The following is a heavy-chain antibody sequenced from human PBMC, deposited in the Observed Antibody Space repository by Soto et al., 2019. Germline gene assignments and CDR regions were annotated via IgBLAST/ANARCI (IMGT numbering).Heavy chain of an antibody. CDR2: IKQDGSEK. Sequence: EVQLVESGGGLVQPGGSLRLSCAASGFTFSSYWMSWVRQAPGKGLEWVANIKQDGSEKYYVDSVKGRFTISRDNAKNSLYLQMNSLRAEDTAVYYCARPSSSRYFDGMDVWGQGTTVTVSS. J-gene: IGHJ6*02. D-gene: IGHD6-13*01. CDR3: ARPSSSRYFDGMDV. CDR1: GFTFSSYW. V-gene: IGHV3-7*05.